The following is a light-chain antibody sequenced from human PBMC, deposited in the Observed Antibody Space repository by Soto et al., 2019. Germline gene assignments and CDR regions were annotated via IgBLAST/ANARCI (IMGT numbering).Light chain of an antibody. Sequence: QAVVTQEPSLTVSPGGTVTLTCASSTGAVTSGNYVSWFQQKPGQAPRTLIYTTNSKHSWTPARFSGSLLGGKAALTVSAVQPEDEADYYCLVYYGGAHLVFGGGTKLTVL. CDR2: TTN. V-gene: IGLV7-43*01. CDR1: TGAVTSGNY. CDR3: LVYYGGAHLV. J-gene: IGLJ3*02.